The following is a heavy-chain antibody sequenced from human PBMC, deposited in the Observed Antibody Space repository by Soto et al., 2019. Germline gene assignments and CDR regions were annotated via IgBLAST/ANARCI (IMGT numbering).Heavy chain of an antibody. V-gene: IGHV3-30*14. D-gene: IGHD3-22*01. CDR2: ISYDGGDK. CDR3: AKDRVESGYPEYFQH. CDR1: GFTFSSYT. J-gene: IGHJ1*01. Sequence: GSLRLSCAASGFTFSSYTMHWVRQTPGKGLEWVAHISYDGGDKYYADSVKGRFTISRDNSKNTLYLQMNSLRAEDTAVYYCAKDRVESGYPEYFQHWGQGTLVTVSS.